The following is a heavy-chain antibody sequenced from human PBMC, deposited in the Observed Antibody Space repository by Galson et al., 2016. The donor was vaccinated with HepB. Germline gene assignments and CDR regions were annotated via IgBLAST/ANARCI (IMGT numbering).Heavy chain of an antibody. V-gene: IGHV3-20*04. CDR1: GFTFDDYA. Sequence: SLRLSCAASGFTFDDYAMTWVRQAPGKGLEWVSGINWNGGRTGYADSVKGRFTISRDNAKKSMYLQMNSLRGEDTALYYCARDNSYYGMDVWGQGTTVIVSS. J-gene: IGHJ6*02. CDR3: ARDNSYYGMDV. CDR2: INWNGGRT.